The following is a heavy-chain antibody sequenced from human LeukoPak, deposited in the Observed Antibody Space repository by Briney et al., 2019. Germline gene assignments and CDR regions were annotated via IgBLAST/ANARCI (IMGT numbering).Heavy chain of an antibody. J-gene: IGHJ4*02. CDR2: INPIRGST. V-gene: IGHV1-46*01. CDR3: ARGLGYYGSGSYYETFDY. D-gene: IGHD3-10*01. CDR1: GYTFTSYK. Sequence: APVKVSCKASGYTFTSYKMHWVRQAPGQGLEWMGIINPIRGSTTYAQKFQGRVTMTWDTSTSTVYMDLSSLRSEDTAVYYCARGLGYYGSGSYYETFDYWGQGTLVTVSS.